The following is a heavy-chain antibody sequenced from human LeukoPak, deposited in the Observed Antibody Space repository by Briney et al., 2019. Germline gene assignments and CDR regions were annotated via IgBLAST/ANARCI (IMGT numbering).Heavy chain of an antibody. CDR2: IYYSGIT. CDR1: GGSISRYY. Sequence: PSETLSLTCTVSGGSISRYYWSWIRQPPGKGLEYIGYIYYSGITNYNPSLKSRVTISIDASKNQISLKLTSVTAADTAVYYCARDFGIAVAGQPRDAFDIWGQGTMVTVSS. D-gene: IGHD6-19*01. CDR3: ARDFGIAVAGQPRDAFDI. V-gene: IGHV4-59*01. J-gene: IGHJ3*02.